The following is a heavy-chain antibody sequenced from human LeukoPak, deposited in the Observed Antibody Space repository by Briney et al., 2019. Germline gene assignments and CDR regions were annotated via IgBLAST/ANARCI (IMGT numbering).Heavy chain of an antibody. Sequence: PSETLSLTCAVYGGSFSGYYWSWIRQPPGKGLEWIGEINHSGSTNYNPSLKSRVTISVDTSKNQFSLKLSSVTAADTAVYYCARGHRLVRGPPANWGQGTPVTVSS. CDR2: INHSGST. CDR3: ARGHRLVRGPPAN. CDR1: GGSFSGYY. J-gene: IGHJ4*02. D-gene: IGHD3-10*01. V-gene: IGHV4-34*01.